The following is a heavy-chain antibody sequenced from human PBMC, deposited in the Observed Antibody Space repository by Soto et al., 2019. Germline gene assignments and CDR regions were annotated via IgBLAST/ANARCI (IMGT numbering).Heavy chain of an antibody. D-gene: IGHD2-15*01. CDR2: IIPIFGTA. V-gene: IGHV1-69*12. CDR3: ARESRYCSGGSCYFLPGIDY. Sequence: QVQLVQSGAEVKKPGSSVKVSCKASGGTFSSYAISWVRQAPGQGLEWMGGIIPIFGTANYAQKFQGRVTITADDSTSTGYRELSSLRSEDTAVYYWARESRYCSGGSCYFLPGIDYWGQGTLVTVSS. J-gene: IGHJ4*02. CDR1: GGTFSSYA.